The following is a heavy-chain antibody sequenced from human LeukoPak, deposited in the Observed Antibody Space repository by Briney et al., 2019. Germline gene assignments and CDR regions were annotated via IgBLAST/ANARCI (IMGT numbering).Heavy chain of an antibody. V-gene: IGHV3-74*01. J-gene: IGHJ4*02. D-gene: IGHD1-26*01. CDR2: IDSGGSGT. CDR3: ARTQTGTYSFFDF. Sequence: GGSLRLSCAASGLTFTNYWMHWVRQAPGKGLVWVSRIDSGGSGTGYADSVKGRFTISSDNSKNTVYLQMNSLRGEDTAVYYCARTQTGTYSFFDFWGQGSLVTVSS. CDR1: GLTFTNYW.